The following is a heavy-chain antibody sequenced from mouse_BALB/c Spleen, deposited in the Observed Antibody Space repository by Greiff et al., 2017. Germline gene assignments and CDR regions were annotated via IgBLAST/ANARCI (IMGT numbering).Heavy chain of an antibody. V-gene: IGHV1-54*01. Sequence: QVQLQQSGAELVRPGTSVKVSCKASGYAFTNYLIEWVKQRPGQGLEWIGLINPGSGGTNYNEKFKGKATLTADKSSSTAYMQLSSLTSDDSAVYFCAAMITTLYAMDYWGQGTSVTVSS. D-gene: IGHD2-4*01. CDR3: AAMITTLYAMDY. J-gene: IGHJ4*01. CDR1: GYAFTNYL. CDR2: INPGSGGT.